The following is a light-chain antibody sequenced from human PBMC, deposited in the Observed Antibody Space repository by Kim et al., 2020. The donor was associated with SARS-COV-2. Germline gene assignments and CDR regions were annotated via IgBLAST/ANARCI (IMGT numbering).Light chain of an antibody. Sequence: VSPGQTASITCSGDKLGDKYACWYQQKPGQSPVLVIYRDSKRPSGIPERFSGSNSGNTATLTISGTQAMDEADYYCQAWDSSAYVFGTGTKVTVL. CDR3: QAWDSSAYV. V-gene: IGLV3-1*01. CDR1: KLGDKY. J-gene: IGLJ1*01. CDR2: RDS.